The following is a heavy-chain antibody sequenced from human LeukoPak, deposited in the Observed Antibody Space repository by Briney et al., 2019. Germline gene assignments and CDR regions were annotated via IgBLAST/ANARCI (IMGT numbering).Heavy chain of an antibody. J-gene: IGHJ4*02. CDR1: GFTFSSYW. V-gene: IGHV3-7*01. D-gene: IGHD3-3*01. CDR3: AGVVDYDFWSGYHFPDY. Sequence: GGSLRLSCAASGFTFSSYWMSWVRQAPGKGLEWVANIKQDGSEKYYVDSVKGRFTISRDNAKNSLYLQMNSLRAEDTAVYYCAGVVDYDFWSGYHFPDYWGQGTLVTVSS. CDR2: IKQDGSEK.